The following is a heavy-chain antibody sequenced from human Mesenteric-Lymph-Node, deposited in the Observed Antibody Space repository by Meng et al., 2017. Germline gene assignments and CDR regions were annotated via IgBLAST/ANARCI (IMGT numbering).Heavy chain of an antibody. CDR2: IVSDGGIT. Sequence: GESLKISCGASGFNFGDYQMHWVRQSPGKGLEWISRIVSDGGITNYADSVKGRFTISRDNAKNTLYLQMNSLGADDTAVYYCARFRDNWNYRVLDYWGQGTLVTVSS. D-gene: IGHD1-7*01. J-gene: IGHJ4*02. CDR3: ARFRDNWNYRVLDY. CDR1: GFNFGDYQ. V-gene: IGHV3-74*01.